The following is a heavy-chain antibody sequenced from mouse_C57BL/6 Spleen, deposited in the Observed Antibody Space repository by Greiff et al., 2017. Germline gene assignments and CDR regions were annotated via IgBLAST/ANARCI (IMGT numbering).Heavy chain of an antibody. CDR3: ARRIYYGSSYGFAY. CDR1: GYTFTSYW. J-gene: IGHJ3*01. V-gene: IGHV1-69*01. Sequence: QVQLQQSGAELVMPGASVKLSCKASGYTFTSYWMHWVKQRPGQGLEWIGEIDPSDSYTNYNQKFKGKSTLTVDKSSSTAYMQLSSLTSEDSAVYDCARRIYYGSSYGFAYWGQGTLVTVSA. CDR2: IDPSDSYT. D-gene: IGHD1-1*01.